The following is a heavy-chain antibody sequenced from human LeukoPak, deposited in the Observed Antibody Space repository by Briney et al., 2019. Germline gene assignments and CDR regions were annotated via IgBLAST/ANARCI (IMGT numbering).Heavy chain of an antibody. J-gene: IGHJ4*02. Sequence: ASVKVSCKASGYTFKNYDINWVRQATGQGLEWMGWIYPNSGATKYAQKFQGRVTMTRDTSISTAYMELSGLRSDDTAVYYCGTLLSNGPFDYWGQGSLVTVSS. CDR1: GYTFKNYD. V-gene: IGHV1-2*02. CDR3: GTLLSNGPFDY. CDR2: IYPNSGAT.